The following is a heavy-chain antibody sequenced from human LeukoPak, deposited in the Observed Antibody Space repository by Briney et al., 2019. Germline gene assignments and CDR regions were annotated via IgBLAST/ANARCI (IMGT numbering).Heavy chain of an antibody. CDR2: INHSGST. CDR1: GGSFSGYY. D-gene: IGHD1-26*01. V-gene: IGHV4-34*01. Sequence: SETLSLTCAVYGGSFSGYYWSWIRQPPGRGLEWIGEINHSGSTNYNPSLKSRVTISVDTSKNQFSLKLSSVTAADTAVYYCARAGLVGATAVYYFDYWGQGTLVTVSS. J-gene: IGHJ4*02. CDR3: ARAGLVGATAVYYFDY.